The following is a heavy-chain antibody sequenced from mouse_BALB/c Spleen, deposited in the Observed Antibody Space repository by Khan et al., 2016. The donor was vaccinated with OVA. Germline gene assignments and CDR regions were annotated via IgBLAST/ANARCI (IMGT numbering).Heavy chain of an antibody. CDR2: IYPGSGST. CDR1: GYTFTDYI. Sequence: QMRLEESGPVLVKPGASVKMSCKASGYTFTDYIINWVRQRTGQGLEWIGQIYPGSGSTYYNEKFKGKATLTADKSSNTAYMQLRSLTSEDSAVYFCARSGYGDLGYWGQGTTLTVSS. D-gene: IGHD3-1*01. CDR3: ARSGYGDLGY. V-gene: IGHV1-77*01. J-gene: IGHJ2*01.